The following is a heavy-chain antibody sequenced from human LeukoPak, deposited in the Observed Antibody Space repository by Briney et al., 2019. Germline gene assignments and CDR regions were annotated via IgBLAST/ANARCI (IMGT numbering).Heavy chain of an antibody. CDR3: AKGDYGGDFRYFDY. CDR1: GFTFSNAW. Sequence: PGGSLRLSCAASGFTFSNAWMSWVRQAPGKGLEWVSSISGSGDNTFYADSVKGRFTISRENSKNTLYLQMNSLRAEDTAVYYCAKGDYGGDFRYFDYWGQGTLVTVSS. CDR2: ISGSGDNT. D-gene: IGHD4-23*01. V-gene: IGHV3-23*01. J-gene: IGHJ4*02.